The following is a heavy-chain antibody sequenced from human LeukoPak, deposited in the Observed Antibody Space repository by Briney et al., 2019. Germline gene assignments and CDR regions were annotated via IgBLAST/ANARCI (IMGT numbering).Heavy chain of an antibody. Sequence: SETLSLTCTVSGGSISTYYWSWIRQPPGKGLEWIGYAHFSGTTDYNPSLRSRVTISLDTSKSQFSLKLSSLTAADTAVYYCARGRPVPDSWGQGTLVAVSS. CDR2: AHFSGTT. CDR1: GGSISTYY. D-gene: IGHD1-14*01. CDR3: ARGRPVPDS. V-gene: IGHV4-59*01. J-gene: IGHJ4*02.